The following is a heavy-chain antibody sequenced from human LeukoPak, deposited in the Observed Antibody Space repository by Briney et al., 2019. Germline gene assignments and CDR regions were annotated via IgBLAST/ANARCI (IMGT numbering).Heavy chain of an antibody. J-gene: IGHJ5*02. CDR3: ARGTYTSSRFDP. D-gene: IGHD6-6*01. CDR1: GGSISSGTYY. V-gene: IGHV4-39*01. Sequence: PSETLSLTCTVSGGSISSGTYYWGWIRQPPGKGLEWIGSIYYSGSTYYTPSLKSRVTISVDTSRNQFSLKLSSVTAEDTAMYYCARGTYTSSRFDPWGQGTLVTVSS. CDR2: IYYSGST.